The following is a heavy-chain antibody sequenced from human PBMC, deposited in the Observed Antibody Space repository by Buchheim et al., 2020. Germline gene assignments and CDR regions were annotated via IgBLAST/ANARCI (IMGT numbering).Heavy chain of an antibody. Sequence: EVQLLESGGGLAQPGGSLRLSCAASGFTFSSYAMSWVRQAPGQGLEWVSAISGGGDSTWFADSVKGRFTISRDNSKNMLYLQMNTLRAEDTALYYCAKDSYDGRGSRYDYWGQGTL. CDR2: ISGGGDST. D-gene: IGHD3-22*01. CDR3: AKDSYDGRGSRYDY. J-gene: IGHJ4*02. V-gene: IGHV3-23*01. CDR1: GFTFSSYA.